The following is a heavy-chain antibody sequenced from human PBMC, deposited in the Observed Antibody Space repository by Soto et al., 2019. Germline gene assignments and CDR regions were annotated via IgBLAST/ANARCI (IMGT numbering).Heavy chain of an antibody. CDR3: ARGYCSSTSCYAWWLRYYYYGMDV. Sequence: ASVKVSCKASGYTFTSYDINWVRQATGQGLEWMGWMNPNSGNTGYAQKFQGRVTMTRNTSMSTAYMELRSLRSEDTAVYYCARGYCSSTSCYAWWLRYYYYGMDVWGQGTTVTVSS. J-gene: IGHJ6*02. CDR2: MNPNSGNT. CDR1: GYTFTSYD. D-gene: IGHD2-2*01. V-gene: IGHV1-8*01.